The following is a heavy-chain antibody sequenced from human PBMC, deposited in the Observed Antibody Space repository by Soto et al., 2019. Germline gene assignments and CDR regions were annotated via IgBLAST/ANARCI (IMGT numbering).Heavy chain of an antibody. D-gene: IGHD1-26*01. CDR3: AREGGSGAQFNY. CDR2: SIPNFGTA. CDR1: GGTFSSYA. V-gene: IGHV1-69*01. Sequence: QVQLVQSGAEVKKPGSSVKVSCKASGGTFSSYAISWVRQAPGQGLEWLGGSIPNFGTANYAQKFQGRVTLHADESTSTAYMELSSLSSEDTAVYYFAREGGSGAQFNYWGQGTLVTVSS. J-gene: IGHJ4*02.